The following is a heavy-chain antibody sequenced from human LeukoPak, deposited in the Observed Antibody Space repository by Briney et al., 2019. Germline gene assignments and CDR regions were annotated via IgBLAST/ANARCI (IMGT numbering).Heavy chain of an antibody. CDR1: GGSIGSSSWY. Sequence: PSETLSLTCTVSGGSIGSSSWYWGWIRQSPGKGLEWIGMINYSGSTHYNPSLKNRVTISVDTSGNQFSVKLNSMTATDTAMYFCATLPGGLRANWFDPWGQGTLVTVSS. J-gene: IGHJ5*02. CDR3: ATLPGGLRANWFDP. CDR2: INYSGST. V-gene: IGHV4-39*01. D-gene: IGHD2-8*01.